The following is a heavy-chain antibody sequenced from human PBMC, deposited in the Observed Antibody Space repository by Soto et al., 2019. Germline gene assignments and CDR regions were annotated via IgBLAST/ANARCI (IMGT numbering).Heavy chain of an antibody. D-gene: IGHD3-16*01. CDR3: ARGPPRAYKNL. CDR2: INHSGST. CDR1: GRCFSGYY. V-gene: IGHV4-34*01. Sequence: SETLSLTWAVYGRCFSGYYWSWIRQHPGKGLEWSGEINHSGSTNYNPSLKSRVTISVDTSKNQFSLKLSSVTAADPAVYYCARGPPRAYKNLWGQGTLVTVSS. J-gene: IGHJ4*02.